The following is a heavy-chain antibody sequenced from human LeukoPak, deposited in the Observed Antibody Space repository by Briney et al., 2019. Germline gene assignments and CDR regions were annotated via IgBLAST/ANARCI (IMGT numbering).Heavy chain of an antibody. CDR2: ISYDGSNK. Sequence: GGSLRLSCAASGFTFSSYSMNWVRQAPGKGLEWVAVISYDGSNKYYADSVKGRFTISRDNSKNTLYLQMNSLRAEDTAVYYCAKDRAFPPEAFGYWGQGTLVTVSS. J-gene: IGHJ4*02. V-gene: IGHV3-30*18. CDR3: AKDRAFPPEAFGY. CDR1: GFTFSSYS.